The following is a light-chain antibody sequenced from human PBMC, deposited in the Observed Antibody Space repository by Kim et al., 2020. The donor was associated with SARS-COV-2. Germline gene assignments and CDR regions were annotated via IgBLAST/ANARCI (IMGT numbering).Light chain of an antibody. CDR3: QHYDSYSPS. CDR2: QAS. Sequence: DIQMTQSPSTLSASVGDRVTITCRASQSISSRLAWYQQKPGKAPELLIFQASSLSSGVPSRFSGSGSGTEFTLTISSLQPDDFATYYCQHYDSYSPSFGGGTKVDIK. J-gene: IGKJ4*01. V-gene: IGKV1-5*03. CDR1: QSISSR.